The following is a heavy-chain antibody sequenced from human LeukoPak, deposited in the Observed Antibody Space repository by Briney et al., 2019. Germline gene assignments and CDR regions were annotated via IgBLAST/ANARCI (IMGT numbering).Heavy chain of an antibody. CDR3: AKDEGDYVWGSYRYIGYFDY. Sequence: QPGGSLRLSCAASGFTFSSYAMSWVRQAPGKGLEWVSAISGSGGSTYYADSVKGRFTISRDNSKNTLYLQTNSLRAEDTAVYYCAKDEGDYVWGSYRYIGYFDYWGQGTLVTVSS. D-gene: IGHD3-16*02. CDR2: ISGSGGST. V-gene: IGHV3-23*01. J-gene: IGHJ4*02. CDR1: GFTFSSYA.